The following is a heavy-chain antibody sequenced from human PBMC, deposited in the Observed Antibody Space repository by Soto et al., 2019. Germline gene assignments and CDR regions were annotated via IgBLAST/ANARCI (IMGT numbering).Heavy chain of an antibody. J-gene: IGHJ5*02. D-gene: IGHD2-2*01. Sequence: GGSLRLSCAASGFTFSSYSMNWVRQAPGKGLEWVSSISSSSSYIYYADSVKGRFTISRDNAKNSLYLQMNSLRAEDTAVYYCARDLPNPDIVVVPAPFDPWGQGTLVTVSS. CDR1: GFTFSSYS. CDR3: ARDLPNPDIVVVPAPFDP. CDR2: ISSSSSYI. V-gene: IGHV3-21*01.